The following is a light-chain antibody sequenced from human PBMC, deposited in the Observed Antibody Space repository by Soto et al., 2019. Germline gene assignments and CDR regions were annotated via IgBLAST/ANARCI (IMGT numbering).Light chain of an antibody. J-gene: IGKJ1*01. V-gene: IGKV3-11*01. CDR3: QQFGSLGT. CDR2: DAS. CDR1: QSVSSY. Sequence: IVMPQSPSTLSVSPGERSTLSCRSSQSVSSYLAWYQQKPGQAPRLLIYDASNRATGIPARFSGSGSGTDFTLTIGRLEPEDFAVYYCQQFGSLGTFGQGSKVDI.